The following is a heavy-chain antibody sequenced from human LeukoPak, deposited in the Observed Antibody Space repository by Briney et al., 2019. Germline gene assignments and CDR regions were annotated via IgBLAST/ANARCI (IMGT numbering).Heavy chain of an antibody. D-gene: IGHD3-10*01. CDR1: GYTFSGYY. Sequence: ASVKVSCKASGYTFSGYYMHWVRQAPGQGLEWMGWINPNSGGTNYAQKFQGWVTMTRDTSISTAYMELSRLRSDDTAVYYRARGKRITMVRGAVGPFDYWGQGTLVTVSS. CDR2: INPNSGGT. CDR3: ARGKRITMVRGAVGPFDY. J-gene: IGHJ4*02. V-gene: IGHV1-2*04.